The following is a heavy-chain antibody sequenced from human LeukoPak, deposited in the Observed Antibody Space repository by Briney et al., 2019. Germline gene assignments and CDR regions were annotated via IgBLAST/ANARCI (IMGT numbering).Heavy chain of an antibody. Sequence: ASVKVSCKASGCTFTGYYLHLVRQAPGQGLEWMGWIKADSGGTNYAQRFQGRVTMTRDTSISTAYMDLNRLRSDDTAVYHCATSGYPYNAFDIWGQGTMVTVSS. V-gene: IGHV1-2*02. D-gene: IGHD3-22*01. CDR3: ATSGYPYNAFDI. CDR2: IKADSGGT. J-gene: IGHJ3*02. CDR1: GCTFTGYY.